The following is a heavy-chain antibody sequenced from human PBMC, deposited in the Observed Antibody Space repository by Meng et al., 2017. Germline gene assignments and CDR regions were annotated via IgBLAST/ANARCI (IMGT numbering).Heavy chain of an antibody. J-gene: IGHJ5*02. CDR3: AKGGSFTARNNWFDP. D-gene: IGHD1-14*01. CDR1: GFTFSSYA. V-gene: IGHV3-23*01. Sequence: GESLKISCAASGFTFSSYAMSWVRQAPGKGLEWVSAISGSGGSTYYADSVKGRFTISRDNSKNTLYLQMNSLRAEDTAVYYCAKGGSFTARNNWFDPWGQGTLVTSPQ. CDR2: ISGSGGST.